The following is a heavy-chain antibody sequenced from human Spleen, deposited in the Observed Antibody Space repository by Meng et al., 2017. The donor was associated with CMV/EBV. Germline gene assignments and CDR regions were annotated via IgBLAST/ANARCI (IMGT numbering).Heavy chain of an antibody. Sequence: GGSLRLSCAASRLTFDDYAMHWVRQAPGKGLEWVSYISSSGSTIYYADSVKGRYTISRDNAKNSLYLQMNSLRAEDTAVYYCARYSTCAIAAAGICYYYYGMDVWGQGTTVTVSS. D-gene: IGHD6-13*01. CDR1: RLTFDDYA. V-gene: IGHV3-48*03. J-gene: IGHJ6*02. CDR2: ISSSGSTI. CDR3: ARYSTCAIAAAGICYYYYGMDV.